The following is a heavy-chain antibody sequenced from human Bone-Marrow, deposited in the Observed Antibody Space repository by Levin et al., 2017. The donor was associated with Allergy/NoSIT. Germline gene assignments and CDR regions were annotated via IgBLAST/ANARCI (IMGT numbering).Heavy chain of an antibody. CDR2: ISYSGNT. J-gene: IGHJ4*02. CDR3: ARSRLDHFDY. D-gene: IGHD1-1*01. CDR1: GGSITSTIHF. V-gene: IGHV4-39*02. Sequence: SQTLSLTCTVSGGSITSTIHFWVWIRQSPGKGLEWIGSISYSGNTYYKSSLRSRVTMSVDTSNNHFSLKLTSVNAADTAIYYCARSRLDHFDYWGQGRLVTVSS.